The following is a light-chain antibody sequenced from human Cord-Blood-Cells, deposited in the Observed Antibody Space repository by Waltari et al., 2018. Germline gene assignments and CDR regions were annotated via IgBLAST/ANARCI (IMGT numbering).Light chain of an antibody. CDR2: AAS. CDR3: QQLNSYPWT. CDR1: QGISSY. V-gene: IGKV1-9*01. Sequence: DIQMTQSPSSLSASVGDRVTITCRASQGISSYLAWYQQKPGKAPKLLIYAASTLQSGVPSRFSGSGSGTEFTLTISSLQPEDFATYYCQQLNSYPWTFGQGTKEEIK. J-gene: IGKJ1*01.